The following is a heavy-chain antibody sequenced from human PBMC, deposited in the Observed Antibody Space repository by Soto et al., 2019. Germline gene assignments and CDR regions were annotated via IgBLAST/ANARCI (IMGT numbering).Heavy chain of an antibody. Sequence: QITLKESGPTLVRPPQTLTLTCTFSGFSLTSGVGVGWIRQPPGKALEWLALIYWDDDKRYSPSLKNRLTITKATSKNQVVLTLTNVDPVDTATYFCAHIDPEIVTVGAHGEFDYWGQGTLVTVSS. CDR2: IYWDDDK. J-gene: IGHJ4*02. D-gene: IGHD5-12*01. CDR1: GFSLTSGVG. CDR3: AHIDPEIVTVGAHGEFDY. V-gene: IGHV2-5*02.